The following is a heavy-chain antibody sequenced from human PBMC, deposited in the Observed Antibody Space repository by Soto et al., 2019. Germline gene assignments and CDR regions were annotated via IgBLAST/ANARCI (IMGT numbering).Heavy chain of an antibody. Sequence: ETLSLTCTVSGGSIISGYWSWIRQPPGKGLEWIGYISYSGNTNYNPSLKSRVTISADKSISTAYLQWSSLKVSDTAMYYCARALLPQLPLNWFDPWGQGTLVTVSS. CDR3: ARALLPQLPLNWFDP. CDR2: ISYSGNT. CDR1: GGSIISGY. J-gene: IGHJ5*02. V-gene: IGHV4-59*12. D-gene: IGHD2-2*01.